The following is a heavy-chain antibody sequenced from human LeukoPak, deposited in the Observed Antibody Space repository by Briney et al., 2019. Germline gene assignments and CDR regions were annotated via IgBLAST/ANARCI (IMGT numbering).Heavy chain of an antibody. CDR1: GGSINSY. Sequence: SETLPLTCTVSGGSINSYWSWIRQPAGKGLEWIGRISGSGTITYNPALQSRLSISIDTSKNQFSLKLMSVTAADTAVYYCARDSGTTGEVKFDPWGQGTLVTVSS. D-gene: IGHD3-10*01. CDR2: ISGSGTI. V-gene: IGHV4-4*07. J-gene: IGHJ5*02. CDR3: ARDSGTTGEVKFDP.